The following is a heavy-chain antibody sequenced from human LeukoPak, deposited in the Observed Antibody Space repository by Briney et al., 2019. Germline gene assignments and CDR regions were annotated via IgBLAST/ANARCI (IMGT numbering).Heavy chain of an antibody. V-gene: IGHV5-51*01. CDR1: GYSFTTHW. CDR2: IYPGDSDT. D-gene: IGHD2-2*01. J-gene: IGHJ3*02. CDR3: ATKRRYCSSTSCPHDPNRGSYLVFGAFDI. Sequence: GESLKISCKASGYSFTTHWIGWVRQMPGKGLEWMGIIYPGDSDTKYSPSFQGQVTISADKSISTAYLQWSSLKASDTAMYYCATKRRYCSSTSCPHDPNRGSYLVFGAFDIWGQGTMVTVSS.